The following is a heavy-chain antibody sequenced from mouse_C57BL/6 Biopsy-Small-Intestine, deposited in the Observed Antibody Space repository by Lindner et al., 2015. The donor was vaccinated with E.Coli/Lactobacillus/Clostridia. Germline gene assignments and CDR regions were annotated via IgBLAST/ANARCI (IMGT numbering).Heavy chain of an antibody. D-gene: IGHD2-2*01. CDR1: GYTFTNYY. V-gene: IGHV1-84*02. Sequence: SVKVSCKASGYTFTNYYIHWVRQAPGQGLQWMGWINPKSGGTKYAQNFQGRVTMTTDTSVSTAYMELSRLRSDDTAVYFCARGRDWNDDTGYVVYWGQGTLVTVSS. CDR3: ARGRDWNDDTGYVVY. J-gene: IGHJ4*01. CDR2: INPKSGGT.